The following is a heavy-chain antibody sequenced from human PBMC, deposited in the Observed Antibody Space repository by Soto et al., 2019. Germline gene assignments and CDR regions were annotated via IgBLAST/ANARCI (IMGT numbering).Heavy chain of an antibody. Sequence: GGSLRLSCAASGFTFSSYAMHWVRQAPGKGLEWVAVISYDGSNKYYADSVKGRFTISRDNSKNTLYLQMNSLRAEDTAVYYCARDPTPSTRMVRGNWFDPWGQGTLVTVSS. CDR1: GFTFSSYA. J-gene: IGHJ5*02. V-gene: IGHV3-30-3*01. D-gene: IGHD3-10*01. CDR2: ISYDGSNK. CDR3: ARDPTPSTRMVRGNWFDP.